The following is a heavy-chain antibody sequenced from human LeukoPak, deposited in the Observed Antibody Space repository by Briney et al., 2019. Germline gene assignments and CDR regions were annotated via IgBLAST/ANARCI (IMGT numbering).Heavy chain of an antibody. CDR3: ARPGYDILTGYSIPFDY. Sequence: GGSLRLSCAAPGFTVSSNYMSWVRQAPGKGLEWVSVIYSGGTTYYADSVKGRFTISRDNSKNTLYLQMNSLRAEDTAVYYCARPGYDILTGYSIPFDYWGQGTLVTVSS. D-gene: IGHD3-9*01. J-gene: IGHJ4*02. CDR1: GFTVSSNY. V-gene: IGHV3-53*01. CDR2: IYSGGTT.